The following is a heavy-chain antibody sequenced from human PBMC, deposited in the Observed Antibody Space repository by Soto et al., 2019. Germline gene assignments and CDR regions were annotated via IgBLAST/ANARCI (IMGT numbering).Heavy chain of an antibody. CDR1: GDTCTTYD. J-gene: IGHJ4*02. D-gene: IGHD3-10*01. CDR3: ARGRASGSYYLLDY. V-gene: IGHV1-8*01. Sequence: ASVKVSCKASGDTCTTYDINWVRQATGHGLEWMGWINPNSGNIGYAQRFQGRVTVTRDTAIRTAYMEVSSLRSDDTAVYYCARGRASGSYYLLDYWGQGTLVTVSS. CDR2: INPNSGNI.